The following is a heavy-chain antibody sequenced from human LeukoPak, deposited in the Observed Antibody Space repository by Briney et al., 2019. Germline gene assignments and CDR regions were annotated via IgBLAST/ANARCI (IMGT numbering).Heavy chain of an antibody. D-gene: IGHD6-13*01. CDR3: ARRSSSWNAIDY. Sequence: GGSLSLSWAAAGFIINNYGMYWVRQAPGKGQEWVAVISYDGSNKYYADPVKGRFTISRDNSKNTLYLQMNSLRAEDTAVYYCARRSSSWNAIDYWGQGTLVTVSS. J-gene: IGHJ4*02. CDR1: GFIINNYG. V-gene: IGHV3-30*19. CDR2: ISYDGSNK.